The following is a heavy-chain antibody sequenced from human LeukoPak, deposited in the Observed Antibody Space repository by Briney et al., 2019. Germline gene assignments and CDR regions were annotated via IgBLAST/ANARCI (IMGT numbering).Heavy chain of an antibody. J-gene: IGHJ4*02. CDR2: ISGSDGST. CDR1: GFTFSSYG. Sequence: PGGSLRLSCAASGFTFSSYGMIWVGQAPGKGLEWVSSISGSDGSTYYADSVKGRFTISRDNSKNTLYVQMNSLRAEDTAIYYCASQRSSNTHYWGQGTLVTVSS. D-gene: IGHD2-2*01. CDR3: ASQRSSNTHY. V-gene: IGHV3-23*01.